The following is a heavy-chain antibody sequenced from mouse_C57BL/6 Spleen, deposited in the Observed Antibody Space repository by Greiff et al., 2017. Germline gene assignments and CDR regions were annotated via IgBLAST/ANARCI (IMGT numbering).Heavy chain of an antibody. CDR3: ARDEANWDEAWFAY. CDR1: GYSITSGYY. Sequence: EVKLQESGPGLVKPSQSLSLTCSVTGYSITSGYYWNWIRQFPGNKLEWMGYISYDGSNNYNPSLKNRISITRDTSKNQFFLKLNSVTTEDTATYYCARDEANWDEAWFAYWGQGTLVTVSA. D-gene: IGHD4-1*01. J-gene: IGHJ3*01. CDR2: ISYDGSN. V-gene: IGHV3-6*01.